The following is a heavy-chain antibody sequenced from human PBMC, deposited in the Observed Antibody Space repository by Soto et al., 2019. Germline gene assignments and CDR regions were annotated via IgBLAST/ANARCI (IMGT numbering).Heavy chain of an antibody. CDR1: GGTFSSYT. V-gene: IGHV1-69*08. D-gene: IGHD3-3*01. J-gene: IGHJ4*02. CDR3: AREEYYDFWSCLRDY. CDR2: IIPILGIA. Sequence: QVQLVQSGAEVKKPGSSVKVSCKASGGTFSSYTISWVRQAPGQGLEWMGRIIPILGIANFAQKFQGRVTITADKSTSTAYMELISLRSEDTAVYYCAREEYYDFWSCLRDYWEQGTLVTVSS.